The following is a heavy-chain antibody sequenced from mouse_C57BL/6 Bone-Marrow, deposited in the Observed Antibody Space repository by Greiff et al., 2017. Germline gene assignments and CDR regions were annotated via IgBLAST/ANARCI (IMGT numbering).Heavy chain of an antibody. V-gene: IGHV14-4*01. D-gene: IGHD2-3*01. J-gene: IGHJ2*01. CDR3: SSFDGNYFDF. CDR1: GFNIKDDY. CDR2: IDPEIGDT. Sequence: VQLQQSGAELVRPGASVKLSCTASGFNIKDDYIHWVKQRPEQGLEWIGWIDPEIGDTEYASKFQGKATIPSDTSSNTAYLQLSSLTSEDTAVYYFSSFDGNYFDFWGQGTPLTVAS.